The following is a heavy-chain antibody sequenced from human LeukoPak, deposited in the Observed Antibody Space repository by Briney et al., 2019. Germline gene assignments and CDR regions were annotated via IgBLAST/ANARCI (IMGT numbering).Heavy chain of an antibody. V-gene: IGHV3-23*01. CDR3: AKRLTSLGPTNDY. D-gene: IGHD1-26*01. J-gene: IGHJ4*02. Sequence: GGSLRLSCGASGFTFRNYEMSWVRQAPGKGLEWVSGIHGYSGETSYAQSVKGRFTISRDNSKNTLYLQMNSLRAEDTALYYCAKRLTSLGPTNDYWGQGTRVTVSS. CDR1: GFTFRNYE. CDR2: IHGYSGET.